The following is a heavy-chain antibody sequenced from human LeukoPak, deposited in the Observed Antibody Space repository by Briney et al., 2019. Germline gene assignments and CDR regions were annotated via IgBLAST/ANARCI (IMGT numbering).Heavy chain of an antibody. CDR1: GFTFSSYA. CDR2: ISGSGDST. Sequence: GGSLRLSCVVSGFTFSSYAMSWVRQAPGKGLEWVSAISGSGDSTYYADSVKGRFTISRDNSKSTLYLQMNSLRAEDTAVYYCAKCRPWGSTSNYYYYGMDVWGQGTTVTVSS. J-gene: IGHJ6*02. V-gene: IGHV3-23*01. CDR3: AKCRPWGSTSNYYYYGMDV. D-gene: IGHD2-2*01.